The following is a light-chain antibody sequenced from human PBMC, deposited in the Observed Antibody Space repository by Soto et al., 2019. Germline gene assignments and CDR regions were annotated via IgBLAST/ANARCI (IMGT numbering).Light chain of an antibody. Sequence: QSVLTQPPSASGTPGQRVTISCSGGSSNIGTNSVNWYQQLPGRAPKLLIYNNDLLPSGVPDRFSGSKSGTSASLAISGRQSEDEADYYCAAWDDSLNGFYVFGIGTKVTVL. CDR3: AAWDDSLNGFYV. J-gene: IGLJ1*01. CDR1: SSNIGTNS. CDR2: NND. V-gene: IGLV1-44*01.